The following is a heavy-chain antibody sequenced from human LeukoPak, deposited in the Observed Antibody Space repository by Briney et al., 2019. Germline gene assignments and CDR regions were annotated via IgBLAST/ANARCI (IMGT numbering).Heavy chain of an antibody. CDR2: IYYSGST. CDR3: ARADDSSGSFDY. D-gene: IGHD3-22*01. J-gene: IGHJ4*02. V-gene: IGHV4-31*03. Sequence: PSETLSLTCTVSGGSISSGGYYWSWIRQHPGKGLEWIGYIYYSGSTYYNPSLKSRVTISVDTSKNQFSLKLSSVTAADTAVYYCARADDSSGSFDYWGQGTLVTVSS. CDR1: GGSISSGGYY.